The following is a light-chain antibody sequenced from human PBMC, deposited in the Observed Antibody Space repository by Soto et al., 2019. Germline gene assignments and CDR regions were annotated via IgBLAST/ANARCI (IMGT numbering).Light chain of an antibody. V-gene: IGKV1-39*01. CDR3: QQSYSTLYT. CDR1: QSISSY. CDR2: AAS. Sequence: DIQMTQSPSSLSASVGDRVTITCRASQSISSYLNWYQQKPGKAPKLLIYAASSLQSGVPSRFSGSGSGTDFPLTISSLQPEDFATYYCQQSYSTLYTFGQGTQLEIK. J-gene: IGKJ2*01.